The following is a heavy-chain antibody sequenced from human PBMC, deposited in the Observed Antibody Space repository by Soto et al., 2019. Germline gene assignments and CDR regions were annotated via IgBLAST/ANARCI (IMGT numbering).Heavy chain of an antibody. CDR2: VNPNGYTS. J-gene: IGHJ1*01. V-gene: IGHV1-46*01. CDR1: GYTFSNYY. Sequence: GASVKVSCKASGYTFSNYYIHWVRQAPGQGLEWMGIVNPNGYTSTLAQKFQGRLTVTSDTSTNTVYMDLGSLTHEDTAVYFCARDLHGAFTTMVYWGQGTLVTVSS. CDR3: ARDLHGAFTTMVY. D-gene: IGHD5-18*01.